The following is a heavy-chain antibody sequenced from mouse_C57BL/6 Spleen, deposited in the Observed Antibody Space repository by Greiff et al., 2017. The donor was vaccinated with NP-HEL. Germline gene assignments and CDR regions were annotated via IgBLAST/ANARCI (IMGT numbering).Heavy chain of an antibody. Sequence: QVQLKQPGAELVRPGSSVKLSCKASGYTFTSYWMHWVKQRPIQGLEWIGNIDPSDSETHYNQKFKDKATLTVDKSSSTAYMQLSSLTSDDSAVYYCARGGYDYDEAFDYWGQGTTLTVSS. J-gene: IGHJ2*01. CDR3: ARGGYDYDEAFDY. V-gene: IGHV1-52*01. D-gene: IGHD2-4*01. CDR2: IDPSDSET. CDR1: GYTFTSYW.